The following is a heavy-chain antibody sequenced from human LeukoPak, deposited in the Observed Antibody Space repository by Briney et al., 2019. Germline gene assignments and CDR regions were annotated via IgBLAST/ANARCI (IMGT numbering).Heavy chain of an antibody. J-gene: IGHJ4*02. CDR1: GFTFSGHY. CDR3: AREVHVLDY. Sequence: GGSLRLSCAASGFTFSGHYMSWIRQAPGKGLEWVSYISPSGSDIFYVDSVKGRSTISRGNAKNSLYLQMNSLRAEDTAIYYCAREVHVLDYWGQGALVTVSS. D-gene: IGHD1-1*01. CDR2: ISPSGSDI. V-gene: IGHV3-11*01.